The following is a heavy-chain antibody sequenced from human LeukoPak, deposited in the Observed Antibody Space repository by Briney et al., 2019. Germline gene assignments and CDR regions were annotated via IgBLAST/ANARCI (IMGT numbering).Heavy chain of an antibody. CDR1: GYSFTNYW. J-gene: IGHJ4*02. CDR3: ARTTYYYDSRGYTFDY. CDR2: IYPGDSDT. Sequence: GASLKISCKGSGYSFTNYWIGWVRPMPGKGLEWTGIIYPGDSDTRYSPSFQGQVTISADKSISTAYLQWSSLKASDTAMYYCARTTYYYDSRGYTFDYWGQGTLVTVSS. V-gene: IGHV5-51*01. D-gene: IGHD3-22*01.